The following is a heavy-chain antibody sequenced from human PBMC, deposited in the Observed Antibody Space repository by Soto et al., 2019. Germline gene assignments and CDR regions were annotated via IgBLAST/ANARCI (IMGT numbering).Heavy chain of an antibody. D-gene: IGHD6-13*01. CDR2: IYSGGRN. Sequence: QVQLQESGPGLVKLSETLSLTCTVSGGSMSSLYWSWIRQPAGRGLEWIVRIYSGGRNNYNPSLKSRVTMSVETAKNQFSLRLSSVTAADTAMYYCARGSSRWDYWGQGTLVTVSS. CDR3: ARGSSRWDY. J-gene: IGHJ4*02. CDR1: GGSMSSLY. V-gene: IGHV4-4*07.